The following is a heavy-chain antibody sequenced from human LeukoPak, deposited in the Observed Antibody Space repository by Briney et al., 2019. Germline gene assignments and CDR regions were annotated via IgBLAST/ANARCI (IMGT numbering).Heavy chain of an antibody. V-gene: IGHV3-30*03. J-gene: IGHJ4*02. D-gene: IGHD4-17*01. CDR1: GFTFSSYG. Sequence: AGGSLRLSCAASGFTFSSYGMHWVRQAPGKGLEWVAVISYDGSNKYYADSVKGRFTISRDNSKNTLYLQMNSLRDEDTAVYYCARGSGGYGDYGLDYWGQGTLVTVSS. CDR3: ARGSGGYGDYGLDY. CDR2: ISYDGSNK.